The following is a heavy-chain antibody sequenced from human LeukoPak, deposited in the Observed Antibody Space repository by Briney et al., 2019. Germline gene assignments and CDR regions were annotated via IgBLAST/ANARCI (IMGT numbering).Heavy chain of an antibody. CDR3: GSCYPAFDI. CDR1: GGSISSSSYY. Sequence: SETLSLTCTVSGGSISSSSYYWGWIRQPPGKGLEWIGSIYYSGNTYYNPSLKSRVTISVDTSKNQFSLKLSSVTAADTAVYYCGSCYPAFDIWGQGTMVTVSS. CDR2: IYYSGNT. J-gene: IGHJ3*02. D-gene: IGHD2-15*01. V-gene: IGHV4-39*01.